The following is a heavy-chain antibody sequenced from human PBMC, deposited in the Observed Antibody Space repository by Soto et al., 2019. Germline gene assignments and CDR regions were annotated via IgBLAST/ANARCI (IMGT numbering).Heavy chain of an antibody. D-gene: IGHD3-22*01. CDR2: ISYDGINK. J-gene: IGHJ4*02. CDR3: VKGEYYYDSSGYYPFDY. V-gene: IGHV3-30*19. CDR1: GFTFSTYS. Sequence: SGFTFSTYSMNWVRQAPGKGLEWVAVISYDGINKYYADSVKGRFTISRDNSKNTQYLQMSSLRADDTALYYCVKGEYYYDSSGYYPFDYWGQGTLVTVSS.